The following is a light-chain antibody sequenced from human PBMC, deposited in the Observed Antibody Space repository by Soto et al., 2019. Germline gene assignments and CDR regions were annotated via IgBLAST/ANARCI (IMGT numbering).Light chain of an antibody. Sequence: QAVVTQPPSASGTPGQRVTISCSGSSSNIGSNTVNWYQQLPGTAPKLLIYSNNQRPSGVPDRFSGSKSGTSASLAISGLQSEDEADYYGAAWDDSLNGHDVFGTGTKVTVL. CDR1: SSNIGSNT. J-gene: IGLJ1*01. V-gene: IGLV1-44*01. CDR3: AAWDDSLNGHDV. CDR2: SNN.